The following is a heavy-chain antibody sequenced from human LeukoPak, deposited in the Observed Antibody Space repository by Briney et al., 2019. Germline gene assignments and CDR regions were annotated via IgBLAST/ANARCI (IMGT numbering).Heavy chain of an antibody. Sequence: SETLSLTCEVHGGSLRGYYWSWIRQPPGKGLEWIGEINHSGSTNYNPSLESRVTISADTSKIQFYLKVTSVTAADTAVYYCARSVSGSYYDWFDPWGQGTLVTVSS. CDR2: INHSGST. V-gene: IGHV4-34*01. CDR1: GGSLRGYY. J-gene: IGHJ5*02. CDR3: ARSVSGSYYDWFDP. D-gene: IGHD1-26*01.